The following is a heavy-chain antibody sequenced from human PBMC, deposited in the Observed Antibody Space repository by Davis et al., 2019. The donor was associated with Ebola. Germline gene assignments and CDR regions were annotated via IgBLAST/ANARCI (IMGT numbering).Heavy chain of an antibody. CDR2: ISGSGGST. CDR3: ARDEIITMVRGVIFSAPGMDV. Sequence: GGSLRLSCAASGFTFSSYAMSWVRQAPGKGLEWVSAISGSGGSTYYADSVKGRFTISRDNAKNSLYLQMNSLRAEDTAVYYCARDEIITMVRGVIFSAPGMDVWGQGTTVTVSS. J-gene: IGHJ6*02. V-gene: IGHV3-23*01. CDR1: GFTFSSYA. D-gene: IGHD3-10*01.